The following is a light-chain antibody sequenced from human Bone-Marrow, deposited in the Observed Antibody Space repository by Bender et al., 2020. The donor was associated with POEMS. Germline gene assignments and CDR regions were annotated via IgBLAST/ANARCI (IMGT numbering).Light chain of an antibody. CDR3: CSYARSSTLML. CDR1: SSDVGGYNY. J-gene: IGLJ2*01. Sequence: QSALTQPRSVSGSPGQSVTISCTGTSSDVGGYNYVSWYQQHPGKAPKLMIYDVTKRPSGVPDRFSGSKSGNTASLTISGLQAEDEADYYCCSYARSSTLMLFGGGTKLTVL. CDR2: DVT. V-gene: IGLV2-11*01.